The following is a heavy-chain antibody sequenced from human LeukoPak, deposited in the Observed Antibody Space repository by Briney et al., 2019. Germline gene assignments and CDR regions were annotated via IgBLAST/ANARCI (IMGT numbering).Heavy chain of an antibody. CDR3: ARDIRHTAMVKGLDY. V-gene: IGHV3-7*04. CDR1: GFTFSSYW. CDR2: IKQDGSEE. J-gene: IGHJ4*02. Sequence: GGSLRLSCAASGFTFSSYWMSWVRQAPGKGLEWVANIKQDGSEEYYVDSVKGRFTISRDNAKNSLYLQMNSLRAEDTAVYYCARDIRHTAMVKGLDYWGQGTLVTVSS. D-gene: IGHD5-18*01.